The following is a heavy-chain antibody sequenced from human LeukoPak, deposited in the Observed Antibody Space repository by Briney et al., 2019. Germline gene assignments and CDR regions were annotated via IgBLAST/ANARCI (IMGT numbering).Heavy chain of an antibody. CDR1: GGTFSSYA. J-gene: IGHJ4*02. D-gene: IGHD3-10*01. V-gene: IGHV1-69*13. CDR2: IIPIFGTA. Sequence: WASVKVSCKASGGTFSSYAISWVRQAPGQGLEWMGGIIPIFGTANYAQKFQGRVTITADESTSTAYMELSSLRAEDTALYYCVKSPGYNYGSSVYFDYWGQGTLVTVSS. CDR3: VKSPGYNYGSSVYFDY.